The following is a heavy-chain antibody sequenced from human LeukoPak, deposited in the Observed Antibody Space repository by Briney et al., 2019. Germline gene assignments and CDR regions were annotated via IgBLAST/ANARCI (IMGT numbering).Heavy chain of an antibody. CDR1: GFTFSSYS. CDR2: ISSSSSYI. V-gene: IGHV3-21*01. J-gene: IGHJ4*02. D-gene: IGHD6-19*01. Sequence: GGSLRLSCAASGFTFSSYSMNWVRQAPGKGLEWVSSISSSSSYIYYADSVKGRFTVSSDNAKNSLYLQMNSLRAEDTAVYYCARDSSGWYPGVASSFDYWGQGTLVTVSS. CDR3: ARDSSGWYPGVASSFDY.